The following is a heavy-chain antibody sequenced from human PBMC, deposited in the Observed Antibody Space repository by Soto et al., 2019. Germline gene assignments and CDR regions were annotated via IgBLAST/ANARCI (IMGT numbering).Heavy chain of an antibody. J-gene: IGHJ6*02. D-gene: IGHD1-1*01. CDR1: GGSIGSYY. CDR3: ARYWNGMDV. V-gene: IGHV4-59*01. Sequence: SETLSLTCSVSGGSIGSYYWSWIRQPPGKGLEWIGYIYYSGSTNYNPSLKSRVTISVDTSKNQFSLKLSSVTAADTAVYYCARYWNGMDVWGQGTTVTVSS. CDR2: IYYSGST.